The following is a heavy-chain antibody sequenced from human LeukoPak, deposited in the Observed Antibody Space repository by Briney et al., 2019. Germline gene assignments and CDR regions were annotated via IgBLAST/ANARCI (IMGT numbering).Heavy chain of an antibody. D-gene: IGHD2-21*01. CDR2: GSNN. CDR3: ARDGITPPGIFNFDY. V-gene: IGHV3-30-3*01. CDR1: GFTPSSYV. Sequence: HPERSLRLSCAASGFTPSSYVMHWVRQAPGKGLEWVAGSNNYYADSVKGRFTISRDNSKDTLYLQMNSLRADDTAVYYCARDGITPPGIFNFDYWGQGTLVTVSS. J-gene: IGHJ4*02.